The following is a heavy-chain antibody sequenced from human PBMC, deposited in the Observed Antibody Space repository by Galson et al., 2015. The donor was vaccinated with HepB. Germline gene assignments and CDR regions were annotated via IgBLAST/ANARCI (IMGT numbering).Heavy chain of an antibody. CDR3: ARDLVRGVIGY. Sequence: SLRLSCAASGFTFSSYAMSWVRQAPGKGLEWVSAISGSGGSTNYADSVKGRFTISRDNAKNVVFLQMTSLRAEDTGVYFCARDLVRGVIGYWGQGTLVTVSS. D-gene: IGHD3-10*02. CDR2: ISGSGGST. J-gene: IGHJ4*02. V-gene: IGHV3-23*01. CDR1: GFTFSSYA.